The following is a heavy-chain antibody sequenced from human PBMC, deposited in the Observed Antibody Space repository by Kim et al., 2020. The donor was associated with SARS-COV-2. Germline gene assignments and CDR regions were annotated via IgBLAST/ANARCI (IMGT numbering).Heavy chain of an antibody. CDR2: INPNSGGT. D-gene: IGHD4-17*01. V-gene: IGHV1-2*02. J-gene: IGHJ6*02. CDR3: AREQISDYRYYYYGMDV. Sequence: ASVKVSCKASGYTFTGYYMHWVRQAPGQGLEWMGWINPNSGGTNYAQKFQGRVTMTRDTSISTAYMGLSRLRSDDTAVYYCAREQISDYRYYYYGMDVWGQGTTVTVSS. CDR1: GYTFTGYY.